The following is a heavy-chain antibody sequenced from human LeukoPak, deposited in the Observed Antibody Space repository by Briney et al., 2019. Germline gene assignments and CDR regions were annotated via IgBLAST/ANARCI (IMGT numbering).Heavy chain of an antibody. J-gene: IGHJ2*01. D-gene: IGHD3-9*01. Sequence: SETLSLTCTVSGGSISSSSYYWGWIRQPPGKGLEWIGRIYTSGSTNYNPSLKSRVTISVDTSKNQFSLKLSSVTAADTAVYYCARAPSGLRYFDWSNADWYFDLWGRGTLVTVSS. CDR1: GGSISSSSYY. CDR2: IYTSGST. V-gene: IGHV4-39*07. CDR3: ARAPSGLRYFDWSNADWYFDL.